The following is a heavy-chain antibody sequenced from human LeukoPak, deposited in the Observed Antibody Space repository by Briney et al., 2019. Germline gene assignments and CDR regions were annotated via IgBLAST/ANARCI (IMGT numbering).Heavy chain of an antibody. CDR2: INPNSGGT. CDR1: GYTFTGYY. J-gene: IGHJ5*02. V-gene: IGHV1-2*02. Sequence: ASVRVSCKASGYTFTGYYMHWVRQAPGQGLEWMGWINPNSGGTNYAQKFQGRVTMTRDTSISTAYMGLSRLRYDDTAVYYCAREERLGFDPWGQGTLVTVSS. D-gene: IGHD4-11*01. CDR3: AREERLGFDP.